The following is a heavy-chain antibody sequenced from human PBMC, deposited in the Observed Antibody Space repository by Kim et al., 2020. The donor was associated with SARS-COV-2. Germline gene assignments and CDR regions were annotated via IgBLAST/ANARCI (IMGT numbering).Heavy chain of an antibody. V-gene: IGHV3-23*01. CDR2: ISGSGGST. Sequence: GGSLRLSCAASGFTFSSYAMSWVRQAPGKGLEWVSAISGSGGSTYYADSVKGRFTISRDNSKNTLYLQMNSLRAEDTAVYYCAKVRARLLGYYYYGRDVWGRGTTVTVSS. D-gene: IGHD2-21*02. J-gene: IGHJ6*02. CDR1: GFTFSSYA. CDR3: AKVRARLLGYYYYGRDV.